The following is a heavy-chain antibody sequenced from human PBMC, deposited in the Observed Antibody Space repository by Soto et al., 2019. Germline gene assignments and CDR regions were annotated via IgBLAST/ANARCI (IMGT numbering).Heavy chain of an antibody. CDR2: ISAYNGNT. D-gene: IGHD1-1*01. CDR1: GYTFTSYG. Sequence: GASVKVSCKASGYTFTSYGISWVRQAPGQGLEWMGWISAYNGNTNYAQKLQGRVTMTTDTSTSTAYMELRSLRSDDTAVYYCVLFVGDWNDDYFDYWGQGTLVTVSS. CDR3: VLFVGDWNDDYFDY. V-gene: IGHV1-18*01. J-gene: IGHJ4*02.